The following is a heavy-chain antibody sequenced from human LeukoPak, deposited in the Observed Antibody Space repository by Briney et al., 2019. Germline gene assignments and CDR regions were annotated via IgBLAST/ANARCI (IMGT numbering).Heavy chain of an antibody. CDR2: ISGSGGST. Sequence: PGGSLRLSCAASGFTFSSYAMSWVRQAPGKGLRGVSAISGSGGSTYYADSVKGRFTISRDNSKNTLYLQMNSLRAEDTAVYYCAKVGFGELPQERIDYWGQGTLVTVSS. CDR1: GFTFSSYA. J-gene: IGHJ4*02. CDR3: AKVGFGELPQERIDY. D-gene: IGHD3-10*01. V-gene: IGHV3-23*01.